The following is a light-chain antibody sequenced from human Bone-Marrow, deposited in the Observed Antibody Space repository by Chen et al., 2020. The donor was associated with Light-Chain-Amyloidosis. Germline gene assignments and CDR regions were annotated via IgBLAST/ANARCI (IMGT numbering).Light chain of an antibody. V-gene: IGLV1-51*01. Sequence: QSVLTQPPSVSAAPGQRVTISCSGSSSNIGNNYVSWYQQFPGTAPTLLIYDNDKRPSGIPVVFSGSKSGTSATLGITGLQTGDAADYFCGAWDSSLNTWVFGGGTKLTV. CDR2: DND. CDR3: GAWDSSLNTWV. J-gene: IGLJ3*02. CDR1: SSNIGNNY.